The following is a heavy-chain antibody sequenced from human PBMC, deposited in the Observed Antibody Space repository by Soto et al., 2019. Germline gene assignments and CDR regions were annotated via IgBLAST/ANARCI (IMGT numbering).Heavy chain of an antibody. CDR2: IFSNDEK. V-gene: IGHV2-26*01. CDR3: ARAHCSSTSCYAITYYYYGMDV. CDR1: GFSLNNARMG. D-gene: IGHD2-2*01. J-gene: IGHJ6*02. Sequence: QVTLKESGPVLVKPTETLTLTCTVSGFSLNNARMGASWIRQPPGKALEWLVHIFSNDEKSYSTSLKSRLTISKDTSKSQVVLTMTNMDPVDTATYYCARAHCSSTSCYAITYYYYGMDVWGQGTTVTVSS.